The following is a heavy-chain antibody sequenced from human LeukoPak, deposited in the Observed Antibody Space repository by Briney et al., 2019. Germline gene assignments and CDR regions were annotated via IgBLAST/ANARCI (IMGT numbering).Heavy chain of an antibody. Sequence: GGSLRLSCAASGFTFSSYAMSWVRQVPGKGLEWVSTISGSGSSTYYADSVKGRFTISRDNSKNTLYLQMNSLRAEDTAVYYCAKGRYCGGGSCYDDYWGQGTLVSVSS. CDR2: ISGSGSST. J-gene: IGHJ4*02. V-gene: IGHV3-23*01. CDR1: GFTFSSYA. D-gene: IGHD2-15*01. CDR3: AKGRYCGGGSCYDDY.